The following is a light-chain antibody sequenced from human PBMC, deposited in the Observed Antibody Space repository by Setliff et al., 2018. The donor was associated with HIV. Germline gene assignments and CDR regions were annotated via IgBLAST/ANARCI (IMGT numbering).Light chain of an antibody. V-gene: IGLV2-14*03. CDR1: SSDIGAYNY. CDR3: SSYTDRTINTVL. J-gene: IGLJ2*01. Sequence: QSALTQPASVSGSPGQSITISCTGTSSDIGAYNYVSWFQQYPGEAPKLIIYEVIDRPSGVSNRFSGSKSGNTASLTISGLQPEDEAHYYCSSYTDRTINTVLFGGGTKVTVL. CDR2: EVI.